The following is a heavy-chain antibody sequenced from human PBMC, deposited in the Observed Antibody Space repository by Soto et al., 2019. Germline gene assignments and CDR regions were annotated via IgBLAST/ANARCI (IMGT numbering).Heavy chain of an antibody. Sequence: QVQLVQSGAEVKKPGSSVKVSCKASGGTFSSYAISWVRQAPGQGLEWMGGIIPIFGTANYAQKFQGRVTITADESTSTAYMELRSLRSEDTAVYYCARGSGYCISTSCPRDYYYYYGMDVWGQGTTVTVSS. CDR3: ARGSGYCISTSCPRDYYYYYGMDV. CDR2: IIPIFGTA. CDR1: GGTFSSYA. J-gene: IGHJ6*02. V-gene: IGHV1-69*12. D-gene: IGHD2-2*03.